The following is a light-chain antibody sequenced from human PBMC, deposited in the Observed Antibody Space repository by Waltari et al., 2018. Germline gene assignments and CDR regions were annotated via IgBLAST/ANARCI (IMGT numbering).Light chain of an antibody. CDR1: ISNIGYNA. V-gene: IGLV1-36*01. CDR3: AAWDDSLDAWV. Sequence: QSGLTQPPSVSEAPGQRVTISCSGTISNIGYNAVSWYQVFPGKAPKLLIYYDNLLPSGVSDRFSGSKSGTSASLAISGLLSEDESDYYCAAWDDSLDAWVFGGGTKVTVL. J-gene: IGLJ3*02. CDR2: YDN.